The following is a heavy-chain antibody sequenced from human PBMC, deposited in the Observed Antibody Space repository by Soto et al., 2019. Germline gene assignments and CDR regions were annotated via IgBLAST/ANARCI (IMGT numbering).Heavy chain of an antibody. CDR2: MFYSGST. D-gene: IGHD3-10*01. V-gene: IGHV4-39*07. Sequence: SETLSLTCSVSGYSVSSSDYYWAWIPQPPGKGLEWIGEMFYSGSTNYNPSLKSRVTISVDTSKNQFSLKLSSVTAADTAVYYCARGLGITMVRGVTRPFDYWGQGTLVTVSS. CDR3: ARGLGITMVRGVTRPFDY. J-gene: IGHJ4*02. CDR1: GYSVSSSDYY.